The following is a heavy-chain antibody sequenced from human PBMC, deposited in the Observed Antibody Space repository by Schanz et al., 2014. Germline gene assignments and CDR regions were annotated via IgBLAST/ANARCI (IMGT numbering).Heavy chain of an antibody. CDR3: VREVGAAAGLAWGLDY. CDR1: GFTFRDYS. J-gene: IGHJ4*02. CDR2: ISSYSTI. D-gene: IGHD6-13*01. Sequence: EVQLVESGGGLVQPGGSLRLSCEASGFTFRDYSMNWVRQAPGKGPEWISYISSYSTIHYADSVKGRFTISRDNARNSLFLQMNSLRDEDTAVYYCVREVGAAAGLAWGLDYWGRGTLVTVSS. V-gene: IGHV3-48*02.